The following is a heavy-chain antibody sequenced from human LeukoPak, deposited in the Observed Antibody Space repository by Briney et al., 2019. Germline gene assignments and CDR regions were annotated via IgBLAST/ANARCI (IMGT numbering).Heavy chain of an antibody. D-gene: IGHD3-22*01. CDR2: IKEDGSEK. V-gene: IGHV3-7*01. Sequence: GGSLRLSCAASGFTVSSNYMSWVRQAPGKGLEWVANIKEDGSEKYYGDSVKGRFTISRDNAKNSLYLQMNSLRAEDTAVYYCARDSSGYQWGQGTLVTVSS. CDR3: ARDSSGYQ. J-gene: IGHJ4*02. CDR1: GFTVSSNY.